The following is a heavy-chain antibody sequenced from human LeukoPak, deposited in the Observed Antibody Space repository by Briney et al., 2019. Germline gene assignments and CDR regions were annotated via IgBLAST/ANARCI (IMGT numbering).Heavy chain of an antibody. D-gene: IGHD3-16*02. CDR3: ARDGPANNYVWGNYRPPDS. CDR1: WGTFDNYA. J-gene: IGHJ4*02. Sequence: SVKVSCKASWGTFDNYAVSWVRQAPGQGLEWMGRIIPLFVTANYAQKFQGRVTFTTDEPRNTAYMELSSLRSEDTAVYYCARDGPANNYVWGNYRPPDSWGQGTLVTVSS. CDR2: IIPLFVTA. V-gene: IGHV1-69*05.